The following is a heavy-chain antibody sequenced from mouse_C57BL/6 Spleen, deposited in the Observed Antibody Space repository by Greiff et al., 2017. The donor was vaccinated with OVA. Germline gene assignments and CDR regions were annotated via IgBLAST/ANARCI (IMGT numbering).Heavy chain of an antibody. V-gene: IGHV7-3*01. CDR1: GFTFTDSY. CDR3: ARRGWLLHDY. D-gene: IGHD2-3*01. J-gene: IGHJ2*01. CDR2: IRNKANGYTS. Sequence: EVQGVESGGGLVQPGGSLSLSCAASGFTFTDSYMSWVRQPPGKALEWLGFIRNKANGYTSEYSVTVKGRFTISTDNSQSILYLQMNALRAEDSAAYYCARRGWLLHDYWGQGTTLTVSS.